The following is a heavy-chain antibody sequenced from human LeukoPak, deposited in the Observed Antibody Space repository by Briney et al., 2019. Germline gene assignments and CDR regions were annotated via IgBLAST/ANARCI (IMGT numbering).Heavy chain of an antibody. V-gene: IGHV3-48*03. Sequence: GGSLRLSCAASGFSFSSYEMNWVRQAPGKGLEWISYIGSSGTTTYYADSVRGRFTISRDNAKNSVYLQMNSLRREDTAVYYCARVRKQVVLRYYDYWGQGTLVTVSS. J-gene: IGHJ4*02. CDR2: IGSSGTTT. CDR3: ARVRKQVVLRYYDY. CDR1: GFSFSSYE. D-gene: IGHD3-9*01.